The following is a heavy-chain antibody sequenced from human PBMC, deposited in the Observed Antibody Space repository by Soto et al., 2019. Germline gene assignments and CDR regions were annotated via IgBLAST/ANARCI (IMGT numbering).Heavy chain of an antibody. V-gene: IGHV1-3*01. CDR3: ARVWGKSLYLDY. CDR2: INAGNGNT. CDR1: GYTFTSYA. D-gene: IGHD3-16*01. Sequence: QVQLVQSGAEVKKPGASVKVSCKASGYTFTSYAMHWVRQAPGQRLEWMGWINAGNGNTKYSQKFQGRVTITRDTAASTAYMELSSLRSEDTAVYYWARVWGKSLYLDYWGQGTLVTVSS. J-gene: IGHJ4*02.